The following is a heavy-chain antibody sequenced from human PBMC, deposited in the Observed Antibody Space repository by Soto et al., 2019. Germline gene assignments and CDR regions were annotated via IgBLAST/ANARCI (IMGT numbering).Heavy chain of an antibody. CDR2: IIPVLGIP. J-gene: IGHJ4*02. D-gene: IGHD5-12*01. V-gene: IGHV1-69*02. CDR3: AAVVDFYFDD. CDR1: GGTLSSDS. Sequence: QVQLVQSGAELKKPGSSVKVSCMSSGGTLSSDSFSWVRQAPAQGLEWMGRIIPVLGIPNYAQKFQGRLTISGNNSTTTGYMELGSITSEYTAVYYCAAVVDFYFDDWGEGTMVTVSS.